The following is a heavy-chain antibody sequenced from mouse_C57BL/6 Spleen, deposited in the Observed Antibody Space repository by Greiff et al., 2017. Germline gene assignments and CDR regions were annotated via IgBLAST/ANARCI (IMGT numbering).Heavy chain of an antibody. V-gene: IGHV5-6*01. Sequence: VQLQESGGDLVKPGGSLKLSCAASGFTFSSYGMSWVRQTPDKRLEWVATISSGGSYTYYPDSVKGRCTISRDNAKNTLYLQMSSLKSEDTAMYYLARPMITTRYFDVWGTGTTVTVSS. CDR3: ARPMITTRYFDV. D-gene: IGHD2-4*01. CDR2: ISSGGSYT. CDR1: GFTFSSYG. J-gene: IGHJ1*03.